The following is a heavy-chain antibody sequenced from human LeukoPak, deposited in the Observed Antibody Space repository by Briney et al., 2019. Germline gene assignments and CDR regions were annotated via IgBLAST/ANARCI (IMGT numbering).Heavy chain of an antibody. D-gene: IGHD3-22*01. V-gene: IGHV1-3*01. Sequence: ASVKVSCKASGYTFTSYAMHWVRQAPGQRLEWMGWINAGNGNTKYSQKFQGRVTITRDTSASTAYMELSSLRSEDTAVYYCARALKYYYDSSGYPQIDIWGQGTMVTVSS. J-gene: IGHJ3*02. CDR1: GYTFTSYA. CDR2: INAGNGNT. CDR3: ARALKYYYDSSGYPQIDI.